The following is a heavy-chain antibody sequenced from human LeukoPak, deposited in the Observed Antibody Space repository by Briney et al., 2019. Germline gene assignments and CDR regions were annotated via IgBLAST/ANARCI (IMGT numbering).Heavy chain of an antibody. CDR3: ARDHEQVVQLDAFEI. CDR2: ISSSSTYI. J-gene: IGHJ3*02. V-gene: IGHV3-21*01. Sequence: GGSLRLSCAASGFTFSTYSMNWVRQAPGKGLEWVSSISSSSTYIHYADSVKGRFTISRDDAKNSLYLQMNSLRAEDTAVYYCARDHEQVVQLDAFEIWGQGTMVTVSS. CDR1: GFTFSTYS. D-gene: IGHD6-13*01.